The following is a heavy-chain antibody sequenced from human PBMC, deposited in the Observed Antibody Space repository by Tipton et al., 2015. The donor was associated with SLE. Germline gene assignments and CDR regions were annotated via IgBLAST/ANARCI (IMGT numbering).Heavy chain of an antibody. CDR2: INHSGST. CDR1: GGSFSGYY. V-gene: IGHV4-34*01. J-gene: IGHJ4*02. Sequence: TLSLTCAVYGGSFSGYYWSWIRQPPGKGLEWIGEINHSGSTNYNPSLKSRVTISVDTSKNQFSLKLSSVTAADTAVYYCARGKKHLGYCSGGSCSSPFDYWGQGTLVTVSS. D-gene: IGHD2-15*01. CDR3: ARGKKHLGYCSGGSCSSPFDY.